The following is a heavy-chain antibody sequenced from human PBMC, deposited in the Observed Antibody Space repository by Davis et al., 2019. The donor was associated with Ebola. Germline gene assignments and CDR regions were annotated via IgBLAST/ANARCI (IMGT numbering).Heavy chain of an antibody. V-gene: IGHV3-74*01. CDR3: AKSIRLVLGFGTYKYYGMHV. CDR1: GFTFSSYW. D-gene: IGHD3-10*01. J-gene: IGHJ6*02. CDR2: INSDGSST. Sequence: HTGGSLRLSCAASGFTFSSYWMHWVRQAPGKGLVWVSRINSDGSSTSYADSVKGRFTISRDNSKNTLYLHMKSLRAEDTAVYYCAKSIRLVLGFGTYKYYGMHVWGQGTTVTVSS.